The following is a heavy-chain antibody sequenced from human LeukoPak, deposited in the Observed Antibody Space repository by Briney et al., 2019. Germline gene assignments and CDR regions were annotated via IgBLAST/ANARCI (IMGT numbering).Heavy chain of an antibody. CDR1: GGSISRGDYY. CDR3: ARERRDTAMVTPLPDFDY. D-gene: IGHD5-18*01. J-gene: IGHJ4*02. Sequence: SQTLSLTCTVSGGSISRGDYYWSWIRQPPGKGLEWIGYIYYSGSTYYKPSLKSRVTISVDTSKNQFSLKLSSVTDADTAVYYCARERRDTAMVTPLPDFDYWGQGTLATVSS. CDR2: IYYSGST. V-gene: IGHV4-30-4*01.